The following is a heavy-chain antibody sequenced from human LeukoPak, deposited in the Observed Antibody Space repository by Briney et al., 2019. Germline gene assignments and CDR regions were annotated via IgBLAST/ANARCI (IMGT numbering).Heavy chain of an antibody. CDR1: GFTFDDYG. D-gene: IGHD6-13*01. V-gene: IGHV3-20*04. CDR3: ARAQSSSWYRYYYMDV. CDR2: INWNGGST. Sequence: GGSLRLSCAASGFTFDDYGMSWVRQAPGKGLEWVSGINWNGGSTGYADSVKGRFTISRDNAKNSLYLQMNSLRAEDTALYYCARAQSSSWYRYYYMDVWGKGTTVTVSS. J-gene: IGHJ6*03.